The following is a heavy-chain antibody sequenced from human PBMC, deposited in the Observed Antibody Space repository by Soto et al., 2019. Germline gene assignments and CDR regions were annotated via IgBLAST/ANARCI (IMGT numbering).Heavy chain of an antibody. J-gene: IGHJ5*02. CDR1: GFTFSSYA. Sequence: QVQLVESGGGVVQPGRSLRLSCAASGFTFSSYAMHWVRQAPGKGLEWVAVISYDGSNKYYADSVKGRFTISRDNSNNTLYLQMNSLRAEDTAVYYCARGPTRYCTNGVCRRNWFDPWGQGTLVTVSS. CDR3: ARGPTRYCTNGVCRRNWFDP. V-gene: IGHV3-30-3*01. CDR2: ISYDGSNK. D-gene: IGHD2-8*01.